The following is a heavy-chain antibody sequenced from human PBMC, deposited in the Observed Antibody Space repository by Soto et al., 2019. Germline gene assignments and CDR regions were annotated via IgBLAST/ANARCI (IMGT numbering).Heavy chain of an antibody. Sequence: GGSLRLSCAASGFTFSSYAMHWVRQAPGKGLEWVAVISYDGSNKYYADSVKGRFTISRDNSKNTLYLQMNSLRAEDTAVYYCARPRKGDIGSGSYYFDAFDIWGQGTMVTVSS. J-gene: IGHJ3*02. V-gene: IGHV3-30*04. CDR3: ARPRKGDIGSGSYYFDAFDI. D-gene: IGHD3-10*01. CDR2: ISYDGSNK. CDR1: GFTFSSYA.